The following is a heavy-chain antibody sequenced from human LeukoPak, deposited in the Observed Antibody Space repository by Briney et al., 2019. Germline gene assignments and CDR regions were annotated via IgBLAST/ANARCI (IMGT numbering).Heavy chain of an antibody. Sequence: PGGSLRLSCAASGFIFSSYDMNWVRQAPGKGLEWVSDISGSGGSTDYADSVKGRFTISRDNSKNTVYLQMNSLRVEDTAVYYCARSYYYDEGFDYWGQGTLVTVSS. J-gene: IGHJ4*02. CDR2: ISGSGGST. V-gene: IGHV3-23*01. D-gene: IGHD3-22*01. CDR3: ARSYYYDEGFDY. CDR1: GFIFSSYD.